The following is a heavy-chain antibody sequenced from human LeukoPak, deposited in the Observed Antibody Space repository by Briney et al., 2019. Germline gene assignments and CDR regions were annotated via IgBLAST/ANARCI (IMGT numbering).Heavy chain of an antibody. Sequence: TFSSYAMSWVRQAPGKGLEWIGSIYYSGSTYYNPSLKSRVTISVDTSKNQFSLKLSSVTAADTAVYYCARVVPMVRGGITNWFDPWGQGTLVTVSS. D-gene: IGHD3-10*01. CDR1: TFSSYA. CDR3: ARVVPMVRGGITNWFDP. J-gene: IGHJ5*02. CDR2: IYYSGST. V-gene: IGHV4-39*07.